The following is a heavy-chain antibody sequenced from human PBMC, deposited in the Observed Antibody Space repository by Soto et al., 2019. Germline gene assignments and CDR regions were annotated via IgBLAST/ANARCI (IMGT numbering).Heavy chain of an antibody. CDR3: ARESEDLTSNFNY. CDR1: GFTFTRYS. CDR2: ISSTTNYI. V-gene: IGHV3-21*01. J-gene: IGHJ4*02. Sequence: GGSLRLSCAASGFTFTRYSMNWVRQAPGKGLEWVSSISSTTNYIYYADSMKGRFTVSRDNANNSVYLEINSLSAEDTAVYHCARESEDLTSNFNYWGQGTLVTVS.